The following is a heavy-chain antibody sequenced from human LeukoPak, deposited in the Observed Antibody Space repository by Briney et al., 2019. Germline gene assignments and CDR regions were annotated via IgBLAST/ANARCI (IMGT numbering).Heavy chain of an antibody. D-gene: IGHD3-16*01. CDR1: GGSISSSSYY. Sequence: SETLSLTCTVSGGSISSSSYYWGWIRQPPGKGLEWIGSIYYSGSTYYNPSLKSRVTISVDTSKNQFSLKLSSVTAADTAVYYCARSHYGGAFDVWGQGTMVTVSS. CDR3: ARSHYGGAFDV. J-gene: IGHJ3*01. V-gene: IGHV4-39*07. CDR2: IYYSGST.